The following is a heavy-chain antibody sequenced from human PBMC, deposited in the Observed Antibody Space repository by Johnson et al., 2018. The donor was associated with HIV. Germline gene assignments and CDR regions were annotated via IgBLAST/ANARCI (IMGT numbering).Heavy chain of an antibody. CDR2: ISWNSGRI. Sequence: VQLVESGGGVVQPGRSLRLSCAASGFTFDDYAMHWVRQAQGKGLEWVSGISWNSGRIGYADSVKGRFTISRDNAKNSLYPQMNSLRAEDTALYYCAKAATTVVTLEGDAFDIWGQGTMVTVSS. J-gene: IGHJ3*02. CDR3: AKAATTVVTLEGDAFDI. D-gene: IGHD4-23*01. V-gene: IGHV3-9*01. CDR1: GFTFDDYA.